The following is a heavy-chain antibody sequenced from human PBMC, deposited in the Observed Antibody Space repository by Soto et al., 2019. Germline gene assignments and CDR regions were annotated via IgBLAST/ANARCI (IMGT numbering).Heavy chain of an antibody. CDR1: GYTFTGYY. D-gene: IGHD3-3*01. CDR2: INPNSGGT. Sequence: ASVKVSCKASGYTFTGYYMHWVRQAPGQRLEWMGWINPNSGGTNYAQKFQGWVTMTRDTSISTAYMELSRLRSDDTAVYYCARDQIYYDFWSGYGHYYYGMDVWGQGTTVTVSS. CDR3: ARDQIYYDFWSGYGHYYYGMDV. V-gene: IGHV1-2*04. J-gene: IGHJ6*02.